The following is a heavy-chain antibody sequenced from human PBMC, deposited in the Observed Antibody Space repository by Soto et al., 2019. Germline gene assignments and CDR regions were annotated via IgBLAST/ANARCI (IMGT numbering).Heavy chain of an antibody. CDR2: TYYRSKWYN. V-gene: IGHV6-1*01. CDR3: ARGHPITGERAGAFDI. CDR1: GDSVSSNSAA. Sequence: SQTLSLTCAISGDSVSSNSAAWNWIRQSPSRGLEWLGRTYYRSKWYNDYAVSVKSRITINPDTSKNQFSLQLNSVTPEDTAVYCCARGHPITGERAGAFDIWGQGTMVTVSS. J-gene: IGHJ3*02. D-gene: IGHD7-27*01.